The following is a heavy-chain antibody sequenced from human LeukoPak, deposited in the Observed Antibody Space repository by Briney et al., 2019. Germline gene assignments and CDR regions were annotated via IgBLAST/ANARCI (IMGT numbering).Heavy chain of an antibody. V-gene: IGHV4-59*12. D-gene: IGHD6-13*01. CDR3: VRDPLSWYGIQH. CDR2: INYSGST. CDR1: GGSISNYY. J-gene: IGHJ1*01. Sequence: PSETLSLTCTVSGGSISNYYWSWIRQPPGKGLEWIAYINYSGSTNYNPSLKSRVTISVDTSKNHFSLTLSSVTAADTAVYYCVRDPLSWYGIQHWGQGTLVTVSS.